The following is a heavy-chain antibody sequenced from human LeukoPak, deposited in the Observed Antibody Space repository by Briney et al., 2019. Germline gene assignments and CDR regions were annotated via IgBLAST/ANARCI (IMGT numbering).Heavy chain of an antibody. J-gene: IGHJ4*02. Sequence: ASVKVSCMASGYTFTSYGISWVRQAPGQGLEWMGWISAYNGNTNYAQKLQGRVTMTTDTSTSTAYMELRSLRSDDTAVYYCAKPKYSYGYTYYFDYWGQGTLVTVSS. D-gene: IGHD5-18*01. CDR3: AKPKYSYGYTYYFDY. CDR1: GYTFTSYG. V-gene: IGHV1-18*01. CDR2: ISAYNGNT.